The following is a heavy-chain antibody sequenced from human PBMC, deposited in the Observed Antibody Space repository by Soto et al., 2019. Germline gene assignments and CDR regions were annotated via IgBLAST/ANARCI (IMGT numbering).Heavy chain of an antibody. CDR1: GFSFSDYY. CDR3: AAHDSSNEHWFDT. J-gene: IGHJ5*02. CDR2: ISSASDYS. Sequence: PGGSLRLSCTASGFSFSDYYMSWIRQPPGKGLGWISYISSASDYSTYADSVKGRFTISRDNAKNSLYLQLTNVRPDDTALYFCAAHDSSNEHWFDTWGLGTAVTVSS. V-gene: IGHV3-11*06. D-gene: IGHD4-4*01.